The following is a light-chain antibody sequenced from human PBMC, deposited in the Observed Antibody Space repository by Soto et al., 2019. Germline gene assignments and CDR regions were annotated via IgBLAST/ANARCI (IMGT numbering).Light chain of an antibody. CDR2: RAS. V-gene: IGKV1-5*01. CDR1: RNVNTW. Sequence: DIQLTQSPSTLSASVGDRVTITCRASRNVNTWVAWYQQKPGKAPNLLIYRASTLETGVPSRFSGSGSGTEFTLTISSLQPDDFAKYVCQQYQSYSSFAGGTKVEIK. J-gene: IGKJ4*01. CDR3: QQYQSYSS.